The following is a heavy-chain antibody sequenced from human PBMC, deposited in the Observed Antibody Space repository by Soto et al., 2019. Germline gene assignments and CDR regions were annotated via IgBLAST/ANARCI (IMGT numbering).Heavy chain of an antibody. Sequence: QVQLQQWGSGLLKPSETLSLTCAIYGGSFSDYYWHRIRQSPGKGLEGIGEIHLSGRVNFTPSLRSRAALSRDTSKNQFSLTLTSVTAADTAVYFCARTPTRGASAWLDPWGRGNLVTVSS. CDR3: ARTPTRGASAWLDP. CDR1: GGSFSDYY. V-gene: IGHV4-34*01. CDR2: IHLSGRV. D-gene: IGHD1-26*01. J-gene: IGHJ5*02.